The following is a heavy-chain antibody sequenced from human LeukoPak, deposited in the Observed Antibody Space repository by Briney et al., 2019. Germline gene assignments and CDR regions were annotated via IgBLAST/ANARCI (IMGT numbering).Heavy chain of an antibody. CDR1: GYSLSNYY. CDR2: MYPGGSDI. V-gene: IGHV5-51*01. Sequence: GESLKISCKGSGYSLSNYYIDWVRQMAGKGLEWMGVMYPGGSDIRYSPSFQGQVTISADKSIDTAYLQWSSLKASDSAMYYCASRTGSYYPFDSWGQGTLVTVSS. J-gene: IGHJ4*02. CDR3: ASRTGSYYPFDS. D-gene: IGHD1-26*01.